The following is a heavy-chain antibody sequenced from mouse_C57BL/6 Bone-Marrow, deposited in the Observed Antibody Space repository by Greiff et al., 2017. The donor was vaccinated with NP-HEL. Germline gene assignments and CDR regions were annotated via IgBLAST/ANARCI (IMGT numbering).Heavy chain of an antibody. CDR3: ARPRNSLWYFDV. D-gene: IGHD2-1*01. J-gene: IGHJ1*03. CDR2: ISSGSSTI. CDR1: GFTFSDYG. V-gene: IGHV5-17*01. Sequence: EVKLVESGGGLVKPGGSLKLSCAASGFTFSDYGMHWVRQAPEKGLEWVAYISSGSSTIYYADTVKGRFTISRDNAKNTLFLQMTSLRSEDTAMYYCARPRNSLWYFDVWGTGTTVTVSS.